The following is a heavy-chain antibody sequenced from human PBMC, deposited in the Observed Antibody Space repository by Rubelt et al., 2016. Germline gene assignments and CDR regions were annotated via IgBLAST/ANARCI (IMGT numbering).Heavy chain of an antibody. CDR1: GFKFNIYS. J-gene: IGHJ4*02. D-gene: IGHD3-22*01. V-gene: IGHV3-23*01. CDR2: ISGDGGST. Sequence: EVQLLESGGGLVQPGGSLRLSCAASGFKFNIYSMTWVRQAPGKGPEWVSSISGDGGSTHYADSVKGRFTISRDNSKNTVFLQMNSLRAEDTAIYYCAKGSGYYFDSWGQGTLVTVSS. CDR3: AKGSGYYFDS.